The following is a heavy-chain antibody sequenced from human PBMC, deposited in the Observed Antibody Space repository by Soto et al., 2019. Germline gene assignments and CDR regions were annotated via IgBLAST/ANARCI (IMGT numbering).Heavy chain of an antibody. J-gene: IGHJ4*02. D-gene: IGHD3-3*01. V-gene: IGHV3-30*18. CDR3: VKGSDVARQELDY. CDR1: GFTFSNFG. Sequence: QVQLVESGGGVVQPGRSLRLSCAASGFTFSNFGMHWVRQAPGKGLEWVAAISADGSDKYFSGSVKGRFTISRDNSKKTLFLQMNSLRLEDTAVYYCVKGSDVARQELDYWGQGTLVTVSS. CDR2: ISADGSDK.